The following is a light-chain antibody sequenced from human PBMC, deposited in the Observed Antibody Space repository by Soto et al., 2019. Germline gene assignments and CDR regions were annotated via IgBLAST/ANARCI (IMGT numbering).Light chain of an antibody. V-gene: IGLV1-44*01. Sequence: QSVLTQLPSASGTPGQRVTISCSGSISNIGSNPVNWYQQLPGTAPKLLIYSNDHRPSGVPDRFSGSKSGTSASLAISGLQSEDEADYYCATWDDSLIGVFGGGTKVTVL. CDR2: SND. J-gene: IGLJ2*01. CDR3: ATWDDSLIGV. CDR1: ISNIGSNP.